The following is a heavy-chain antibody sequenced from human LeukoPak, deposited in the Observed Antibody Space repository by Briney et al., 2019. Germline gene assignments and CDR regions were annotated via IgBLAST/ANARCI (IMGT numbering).Heavy chain of an antibody. D-gene: IGHD6-13*01. CDR1: GGSISSSSYY. J-gene: IGHJ6*04. V-gene: IGHV4-39*01. Sequence: SETLSLTCTVSGGSISSSSYYWGWIRQPPGKGLEWIGSIYYSGSTNYNPSLKSRVTISVDTSRNQISLKLNSVTAADTAVYYCARQGGYSSPFSVWGKGTTVTVSS. CDR2: IYYSGST. CDR3: ARQGGYSSPFSV.